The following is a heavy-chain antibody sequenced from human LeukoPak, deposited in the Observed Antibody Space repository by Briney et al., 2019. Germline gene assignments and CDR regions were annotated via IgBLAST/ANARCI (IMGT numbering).Heavy chain of an antibody. Sequence: GASVKVSCKASGYTFTCYGISWVRQAPGQGLEWMGWINPNSGGTNYAQKFQGRVTMTRDTSISTAYMELSRLRSDDTAVYYCASHLFQNMVRGVMPSYYYYYGMDVWGQGTTVTVSS. D-gene: IGHD3-10*01. CDR2: INPNSGGT. V-gene: IGHV1-2*02. CDR1: GYTFTCYG. J-gene: IGHJ6*02. CDR3: ASHLFQNMVRGVMPSYYYYYGMDV.